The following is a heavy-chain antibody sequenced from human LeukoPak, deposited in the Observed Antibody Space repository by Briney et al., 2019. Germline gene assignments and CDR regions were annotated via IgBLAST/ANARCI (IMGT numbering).Heavy chain of an antibody. CDR1: GGSFSGYY. CDR2: INHSGST. Sequence: PSETLSLTCAVYGGSFSGYYWSWIRQPPGKGLEWIGEINHSGSTNYNPSLKSRVTISVDTSKNQFSLKLSSVTAADTAVYYCAREANQDCSSTSCFFDYWGQGTLVTISS. CDR3: AREANQDCSSTSCFFDY. D-gene: IGHD2-2*01. J-gene: IGHJ4*02. V-gene: IGHV4-34*01.